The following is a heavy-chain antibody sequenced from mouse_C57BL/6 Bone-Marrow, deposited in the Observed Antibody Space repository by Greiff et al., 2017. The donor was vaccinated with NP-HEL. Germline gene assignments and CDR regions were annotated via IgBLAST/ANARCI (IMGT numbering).Heavy chain of an antibody. J-gene: IGHJ3*01. CDR2: IDPANGNT. D-gene: IGHD2-12*01. CDR1: GFNFKNTY. Sequence: EVQLQQSVAVLVRPGASVKLSCTASGFNFKNTYMHWVKQRPEQGLEWIGTIDPANGNTKYAPKFQGKATITADTSSNTAYLPLSSLTSEDTAVYCCRYSDLEAYWGQGTLVTVSA. V-gene: IGHV14-3*01. CDR3: RYSDLEAY.